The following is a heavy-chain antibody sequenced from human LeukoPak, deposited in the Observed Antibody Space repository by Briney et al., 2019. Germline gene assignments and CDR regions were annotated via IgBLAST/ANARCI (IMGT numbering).Heavy chain of an antibody. D-gene: IGHD3-10*01. Sequence: GGSLRLSCAASGFTFSSYAMSWVRQAPGKGLEWVSAISGSGGSTYYADSVKGRFTISRDNSKNTLYLQMNSLRAEDTAVYYCAKVPISRYYGSGSFPDAFDIWGQGTMVTVSS. CDR2: ISGSGGST. CDR1: GFTFSSYA. V-gene: IGHV3-23*01. CDR3: AKVPISRYYGSGSFPDAFDI. J-gene: IGHJ3*02.